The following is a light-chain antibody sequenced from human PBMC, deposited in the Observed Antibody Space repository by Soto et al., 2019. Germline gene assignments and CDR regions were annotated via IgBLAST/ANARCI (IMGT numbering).Light chain of an antibody. CDR2: GAS. V-gene: IGKV3-20*01. CDR3: QQYGTSPPT. Sequence: EMVLTQSPGTLSLSPGERATLSCKASQSVSSNFLAWYQRKPDQAPRLLIYGASYRATDIPYRFSGSGSGTDFTLTITRLEPEDFAVYYCQQYGTSPPTFGQGTKVDI. CDR1: QSVSSNF. J-gene: IGKJ1*01.